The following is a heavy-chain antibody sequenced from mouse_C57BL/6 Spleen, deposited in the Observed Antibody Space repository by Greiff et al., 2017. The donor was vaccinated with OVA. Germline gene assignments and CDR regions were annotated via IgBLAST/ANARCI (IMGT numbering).Heavy chain of an antibody. CDR3: ATAYYSNYEGWDY. CDR2: IHPNSGST. Sequence: QVQLQQPGAELVKPGASVKLSCKASGYTFTSYWMHWVKQRPGQGLEWIGMIHPNSGSTNYNEKFKSKATLTVDKSSSTAYMQLSSLTSEDSAVYYCATAYYSNYEGWDYWGQGTSVTVSS. V-gene: IGHV1-64*01. CDR1: GYTFTSYW. D-gene: IGHD2-5*01. J-gene: IGHJ4*01.